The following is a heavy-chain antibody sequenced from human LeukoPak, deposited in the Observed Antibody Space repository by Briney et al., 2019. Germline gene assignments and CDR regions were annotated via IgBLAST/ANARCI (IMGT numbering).Heavy chain of an antibody. CDR1: GFTFSSYS. J-gene: IGHJ3*02. D-gene: IGHD3-22*01. CDR2: ISSSSSYI. CDR3: ARVDDYYDTSTDAFDI. V-gene: IGHV3-21*01. Sequence: GGSLRLSCAASGFTFSSYSVNWVRQAPGKGLEWVSSISSSSSYIYYADSVKGRFTISRDNAKNSLYLQMNSLRAEDTAVYYCARVDDYYDTSTDAFDIWGQGTMVTVSS.